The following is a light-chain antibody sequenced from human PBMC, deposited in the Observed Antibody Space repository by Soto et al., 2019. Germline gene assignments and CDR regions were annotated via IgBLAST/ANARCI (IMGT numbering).Light chain of an antibody. Sequence: EILMTQSPVTLSVSPGETANLSCRASQTVTSNLAWYQQKPGRSPRLLLSGASTRATGIPARFSGSGSGTEFTLTISRLQSEDLAVYYCQQYNDWPRTFGQGTKVDIK. CDR3: QQYNDWPRT. CDR2: GAS. CDR1: QTVTSN. J-gene: IGKJ1*01. V-gene: IGKV3-15*01.